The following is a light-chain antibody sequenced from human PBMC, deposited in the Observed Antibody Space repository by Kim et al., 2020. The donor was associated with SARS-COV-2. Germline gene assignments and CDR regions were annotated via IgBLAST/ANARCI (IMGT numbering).Light chain of an antibody. V-gene: IGLV3-1*01. Sequence: PEQTPIFPRSGYKFGNKYVSCSQQKPGQSPVAVIYQDNQRPSGIPERFSGSNSGNTATLTISGTQAMDEADYYCQAWDSSTHNYVFGAGTKVTVL. CDR3: QAWDSSTHNYV. CDR1: KFGNKY. CDR2: QDN. J-gene: IGLJ1*01.